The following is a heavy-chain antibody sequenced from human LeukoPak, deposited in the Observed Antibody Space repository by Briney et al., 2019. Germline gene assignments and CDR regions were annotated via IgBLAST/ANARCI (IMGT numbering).Heavy chain of an antibody. Sequence: GGSLRLSCAASGFTFSSYAMHWVRQAPGKGLEWVAVISYDGSNEYYADSVKGRFTISRDNSKNTLYLQMNSLRAEDTAVYYCAKDDYGMDVWGQGTTVTVSS. CDR1: GFTFSSYA. CDR3: AKDDYGMDV. CDR2: ISYDGSNE. J-gene: IGHJ6*02. V-gene: IGHV3-30*04.